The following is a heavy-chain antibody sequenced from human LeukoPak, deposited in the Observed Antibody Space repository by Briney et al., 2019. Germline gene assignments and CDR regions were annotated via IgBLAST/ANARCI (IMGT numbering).Heavy chain of an antibody. CDR1: GFTFSDHY. J-gene: IGHJ4*02. CDR2: SRNRANSYST. Sequence: PGGSLRLSCAASGFTFSDHYMDWFRQVPGKGLEWVGRSRNRANSYSTEFAASVKGRFSISRDESKILMDLQMNSLKSEDTAVYFCARAYSFEADRYYQDYWGQGTLVTVSS. CDR3: ARAYSFEADRYYQDY. D-gene: IGHD3-16*02. V-gene: IGHV3-72*01.